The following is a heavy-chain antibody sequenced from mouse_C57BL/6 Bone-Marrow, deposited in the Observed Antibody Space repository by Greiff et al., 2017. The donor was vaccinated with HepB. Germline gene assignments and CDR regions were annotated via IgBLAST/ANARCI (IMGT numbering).Heavy chain of an antibody. J-gene: IGHJ2*01. CDR1: GYTFTDYY. CDR3: ASEEITTVVRDY. V-gene: IGHV1-76*01. D-gene: IGHD1-1*01. CDR2: IYPGSGNT. Sequence: QVQLQQSGAELVRPGASVKLSCKASGYTFTDYYINWVKQRPGQGLEWIARIYPGSGNTYYNEKFKGKATLTAEKSSSTAYMQLSSLTSEDSAVYFCASEEITTVVRDYWGQGTTLTVSS.